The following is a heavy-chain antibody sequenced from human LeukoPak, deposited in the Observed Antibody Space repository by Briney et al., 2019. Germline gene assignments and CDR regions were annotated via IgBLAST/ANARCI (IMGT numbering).Heavy chain of an antibody. D-gene: IGHD2-2*01. CDR3: ARDEGHRYCSSTSCYGPPTYGMDV. CDR1: GFTFSSYG. J-gene: IGHJ6*02. CDR2: IWYDGSNK. V-gene: IGHV3-33*01. Sequence: GRSLRLSCAASGFTFSSYGMHGVRQAPGKGLEGVAVIWYDGSNKYYADSVKGRFTISRDNSKNTLYLQMNSLRAEDTAVYYCARDEGHRYCSSTSCYGPPTYGMDVWGQGTTVTVSS.